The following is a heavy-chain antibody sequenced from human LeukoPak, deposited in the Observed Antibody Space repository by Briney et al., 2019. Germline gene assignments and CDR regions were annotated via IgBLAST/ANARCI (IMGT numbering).Heavy chain of an antibody. CDR2: INDSGSS. Sequence: SETLSLTCAVYGGSFGGYYWSWIRQPPGKGLEWIGEINDSGSSNYIPSLKSRVTISVDRSKNQFSLWLSSVTAADTAMYYCARVAYYYDSSGRFYYYYYMDVWGKGTTVTISS. V-gene: IGHV4-34*01. D-gene: IGHD3-22*01. J-gene: IGHJ6*03. CDR1: GGSFGGYY. CDR3: ARVAYYYDSSGRFYYYYYMDV.